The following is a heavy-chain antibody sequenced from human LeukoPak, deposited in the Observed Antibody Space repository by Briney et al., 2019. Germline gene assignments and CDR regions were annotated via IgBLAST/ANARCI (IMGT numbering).Heavy chain of an antibody. D-gene: IGHD2-2*01. CDR3: AKGKCSSNSCYVFDY. CDR2: IKQDGSEK. J-gene: IGHJ4*02. V-gene: IGHV3-7*01. CDR1: GFTFSSYW. Sequence: PGGSLRLSCAASGFTFSSYWMSWVRQAPGKGLEWVANIKQDGSEKYYVDSVKGRFTISRDNAKNSLYLQMNSLRAEDTAVYYCAKGKCSSNSCYVFDYWGQGTLVTVSS.